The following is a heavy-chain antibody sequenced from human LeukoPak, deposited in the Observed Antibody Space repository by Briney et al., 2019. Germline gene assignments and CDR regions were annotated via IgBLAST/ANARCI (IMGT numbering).Heavy chain of an antibody. D-gene: IGHD2-2*01. Sequence: SETLSLTCAVYGGSFSGYSWNWIRQPPGKGLEWIGEIDHGGSANYNPSLKSRVTISVDTSKNQFSLRLSSLTAADTAVYYCARGRVVAGSFRFWGQGTLVTVSS. CDR2: IDHGGSA. J-gene: IGHJ4*02. CDR3: ARGRVVAGSFRF. CDR1: GGSFSGYS. V-gene: IGHV4-34*01.